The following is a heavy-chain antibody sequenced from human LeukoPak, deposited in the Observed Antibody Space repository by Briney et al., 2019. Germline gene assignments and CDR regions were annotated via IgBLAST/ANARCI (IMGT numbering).Heavy chain of an antibody. J-gene: IGHJ4*02. CDR1: GFTFSNAW. V-gene: IGHV3-15*01. CDR3: TTTERFGELYR. Sequence: GGSLRLSCAASGFTFSNAWMSWVRQAPGKGLEWVGRIKSKTDGGTTDYAAPVKGRFTISRDDSKNTLYLQMNSLKTEDTAVCYCTTTERFGELYRWGQGTLVTVSS. D-gene: IGHD3-10*01. CDR2: IKSKTDGGTT.